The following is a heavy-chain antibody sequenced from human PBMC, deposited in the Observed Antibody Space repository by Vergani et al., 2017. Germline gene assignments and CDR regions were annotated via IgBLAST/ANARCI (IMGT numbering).Heavy chain of an antibody. J-gene: IGHJ3*02. D-gene: IGHD2-2*01. CDR2: IKNTGDST. Sequence: EVQLLQSEGAVVQPGGSLRLSCVASGFTFSSHAMSWVRQGHGQGLEWVSSIKNTGDSTHYADSVKGRFTISRDNSKNTLYLQMNSLRAEDTAVYYCAKERSYCSGTSCDAFDIWGQGTMVTVSS. V-gene: IGHV3-23*01. CDR1: GFTFSSHA. CDR3: AKERSYCSGTSCDAFDI.